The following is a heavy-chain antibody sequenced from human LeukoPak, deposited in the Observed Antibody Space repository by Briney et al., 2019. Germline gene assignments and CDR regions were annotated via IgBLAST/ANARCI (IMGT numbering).Heavy chain of an antibody. CDR3: ARDPPGPSDDYYYYMDG. CDR2: IRQDGSEK. Sequence: GGSLRLSCAASGFTFSSYWMSWVRQAPGKGLEWVANIRQDGSEKQYVDSVKGRFTISRDNAKNSLYLQMNSLRAEDTAVYYCARDPPGPSDDYYYYMDGWGKGTTVTVSS. CDR1: GFTFSSYW. J-gene: IGHJ6*03. V-gene: IGHV3-7*01.